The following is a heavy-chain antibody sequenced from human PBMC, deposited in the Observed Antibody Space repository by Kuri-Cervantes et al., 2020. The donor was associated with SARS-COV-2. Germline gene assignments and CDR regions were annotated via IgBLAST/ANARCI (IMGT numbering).Heavy chain of an antibody. Sequence: LSLTCAASGFTFSSYAMSWARQAPGKGLEWVSAISGSGGSTYYADSVKGRFTISRDNSKNTLYLQMNSLRAEDTAVYYCVRDGDHWNFDYWGQGTLVTVSS. CDR1: GFTFSSYA. J-gene: IGHJ4*02. D-gene: IGHD1-1*01. CDR3: VRDGDHWNFDY. V-gene: IGHV3-23*01. CDR2: ISGSGGST.